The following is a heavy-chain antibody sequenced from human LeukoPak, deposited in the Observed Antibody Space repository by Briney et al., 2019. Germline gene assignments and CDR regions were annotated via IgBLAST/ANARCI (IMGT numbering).Heavy chain of an antibody. CDR2: IGTAGDT. V-gene: IGHV3-13*01. Sequence: GGSLRLSCAASGFTFSSYWMSWVRQATGKGLEWVSAIGTAGDTYYPGSVKGRFTISRENAKNSFYLQMNSLRVGDTAVYYCARSKVITFGGVNYGMDVWGQGTTVTVSS. CDR3: ARSKVITFGGVNYGMDV. CDR1: GFTFSSYW. D-gene: IGHD3-16*01. J-gene: IGHJ6*02.